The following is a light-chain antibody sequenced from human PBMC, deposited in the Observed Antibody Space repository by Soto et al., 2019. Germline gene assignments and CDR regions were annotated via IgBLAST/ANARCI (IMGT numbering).Light chain of an antibody. V-gene: IGKV1-5*01. CDR1: QSISSW. Sequence: DIQMTQSPSTLSASVGDRVTITCRASQSISSWLAWYQQKAGKAPKLLIYDASSLESGVPSRFSGSGSGTDFTLTIRSLQPDDFATYYCQQYNSYWTFGQGTKVDIK. J-gene: IGKJ1*01. CDR3: QQYNSYWT. CDR2: DAS.